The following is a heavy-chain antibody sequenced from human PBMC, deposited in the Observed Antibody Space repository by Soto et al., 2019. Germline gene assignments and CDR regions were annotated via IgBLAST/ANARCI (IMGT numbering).Heavy chain of an antibody. D-gene: IGHD3-10*01. CDR1: GGTFSSYT. CDR3: ARRWYGSGSYKTSDY. Sequence: QVQLVQSGAEVKKPGSSVKVSCKASGGTFSSYTISWVRQAPGQGLEWMGRIIPILGIANYAQKFQGRVTITADKSTSTAYMELSSLRSDDTAVYYCARRWYGSGSYKTSDYWGQGTLVTVSS. V-gene: IGHV1-69*02. CDR2: IIPILGIA. J-gene: IGHJ4*02.